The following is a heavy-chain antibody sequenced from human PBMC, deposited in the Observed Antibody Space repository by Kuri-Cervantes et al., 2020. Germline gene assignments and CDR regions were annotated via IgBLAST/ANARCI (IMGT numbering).Heavy chain of an antibody. CDR2: ISWNSGSI. J-gene: IGHJ3*02. V-gene: IGHV3-9*01. Sequence: SLKISCAASGFTFDDYAMHWVRQAPGKGLEWVSGISWNSGSIGYADSVKGRFTISRDNAKNSLYLQMNSLRAEDTALYYCAKDSAYCGGDCYSPYDASDIWGQGTMVTVSS. CDR3: AKDSAYCGGDCYSPYDASDI. D-gene: IGHD2-21*01. CDR1: GFTFDDYA.